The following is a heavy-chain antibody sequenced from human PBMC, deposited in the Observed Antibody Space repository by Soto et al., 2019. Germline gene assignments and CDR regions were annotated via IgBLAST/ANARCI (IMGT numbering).Heavy chain of an antibody. Sequence: GGSLRLSCAASGFTFSSYAMSWVRQAPGKGLEWVSAISGSGGSTYYADSVKGRFTISRDNSKNTLYLQMNSLRAEDTAVYYCAKDLFSGSYSAGLDYWGQGTLVTVSS. J-gene: IGHJ4*02. CDR1: GFTFSSYA. CDR2: ISGSGGST. CDR3: AKDLFSGSYSAGLDY. V-gene: IGHV3-23*01. D-gene: IGHD1-26*01.